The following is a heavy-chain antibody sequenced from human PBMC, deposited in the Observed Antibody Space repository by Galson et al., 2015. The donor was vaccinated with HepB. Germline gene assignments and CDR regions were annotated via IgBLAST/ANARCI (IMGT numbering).Heavy chain of an antibody. J-gene: IGHJ5*01. Sequence: SLRLSCAASGFSFSSHWMSWVRQAPGKGLEWVANIKGDGSEMYYVDSVKGRFIISRDNAKNSLFLQMNSLRAEDMATYYCAKGNWGDSWGQGTLVNVAS. CDR2: IKGDGSEM. V-gene: IGHV3-7*01. CDR1: GFSFSSHW. CDR3: AKGNWGDS.